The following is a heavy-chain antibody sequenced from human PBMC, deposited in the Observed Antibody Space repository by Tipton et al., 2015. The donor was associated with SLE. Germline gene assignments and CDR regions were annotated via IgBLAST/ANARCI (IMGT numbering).Heavy chain of an antibody. CDR1: GYTFSNYG. CDR2: ISTYNGNT. J-gene: IGHJ3*02. D-gene: IGHD2-21*02. Sequence: QVQLVQSGAEVKKAGASMKVSCKASGYTFSNYGISWVRQAPGQGLEWMGWISTYNGNTNSAQKLQGRVTMTTDTSTSTAYMELRSLRSDDTAVYYCARGRMTRYGFDIWGQGTVVTVSS. V-gene: IGHV1-18*01. CDR3: ARGRMTRYGFDI.